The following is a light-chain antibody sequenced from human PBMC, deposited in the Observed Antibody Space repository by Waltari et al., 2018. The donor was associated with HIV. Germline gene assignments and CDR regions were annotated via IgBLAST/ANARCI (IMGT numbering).Light chain of an antibody. CDR3: QSYDSGLRV. CDR2: DNN. J-gene: IGLJ3*02. Sequence: QSVLTQPPSVSGAPGQRVTISCTGSSSNIGAGSDVHWYQQLPGTAPKLLIYDNNKRPSGVPDRVAGSKSGTSASLAITGLQAEDEADYYCQSYDSGLRVFGGGTKLTVL. CDR1: SSNIGAGSD. V-gene: IGLV1-40*01.